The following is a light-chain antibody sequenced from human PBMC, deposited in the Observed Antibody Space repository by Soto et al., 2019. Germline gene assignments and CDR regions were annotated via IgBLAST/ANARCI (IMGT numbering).Light chain of an antibody. CDR1: QSVSSSH. Sequence: EIVLTQSPVPLSXSPXXXXTXXXRASQSVSSSHLAWYQHKPGQAPRLLIYAASSRATGSPDRFSGGGSGTDFTLTISSLQPDDFATYYCQQYNSYWTFGQGTKVDI. V-gene: IGKV3-20*01. CDR3: QQYNSYWT. J-gene: IGKJ1*01. CDR2: AAS.